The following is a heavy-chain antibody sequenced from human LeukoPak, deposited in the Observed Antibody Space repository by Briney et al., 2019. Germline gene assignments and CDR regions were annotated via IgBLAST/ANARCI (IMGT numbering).Heavy chain of an antibody. Sequence: GGSLRLSCAASGLTFDRCGMHWVRQAPGKGLEWVTFIRSDGSDEYYADSVKGRFTISRDDSKNTLYLQMNSLRAEDTAVYYCARDLMGREGFYYFDYWGQGTLVTVSS. CDR1: GLTFDRCG. V-gene: IGHV3-30*02. J-gene: IGHJ4*02. CDR2: IRSDGSDE. D-gene: IGHD3-10*01. CDR3: ARDLMGREGFYYFDY.